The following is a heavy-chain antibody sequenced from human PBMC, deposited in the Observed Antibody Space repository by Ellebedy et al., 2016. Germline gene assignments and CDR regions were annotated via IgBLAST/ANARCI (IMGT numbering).Heavy chain of an antibody. D-gene: IGHD1-14*01. CDR1: GITFSSTW. Sequence: GGSLRLSXAASGITFSSTWMSWVRQVPGKGLECVANINEHGSDKYYVDSVKGRFTISRDNAKNSLYLQMNTLRAEDTGVYYCVSRTTWTLYWGQGTLVTVSS. V-gene: IGHV3-7*01. CDR2: INEHGSDK. CDR3: VSRTTWTLY. J-gene: IGHJ4*02.